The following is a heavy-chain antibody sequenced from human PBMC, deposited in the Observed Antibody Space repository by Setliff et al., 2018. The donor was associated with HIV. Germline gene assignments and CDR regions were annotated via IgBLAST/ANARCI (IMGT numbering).Heavy chain of an antibody. J-gene: IGHJ4*02. Sequence: ASVKVSCKASGYTFTTYAMMWVRQAPGQSPEWMGWINTGNGNTKYSQKFQGRVTISRDTSANTAYVELYSLTSEDTAIYYCARDSYYGWGIYNYFDFWGQGTLVTVSS. CDR1: GYTFTTYA. CDR3: ARDSYYGWGIYNYFDF. CDR2: INTGNGNT. V-gene: IGHV1-3*04. D-gene: IGHD3-10*01.